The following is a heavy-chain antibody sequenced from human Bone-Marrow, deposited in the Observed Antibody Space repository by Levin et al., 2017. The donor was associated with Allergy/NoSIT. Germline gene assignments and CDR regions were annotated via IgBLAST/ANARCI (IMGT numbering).Heavy chain of an antibody. CDR1: GFTFTDAW. D-gene: IGHD3-10*01. CDR3: TTLGSSRKFDY. Sequence: LSLTCAASGFTFTDAWMNWVRQAPGKGLEWIGRIKSTSDGGTTDYAAPVKGRFTISRDDSESTVHLLMNSLKIEDTAIYYCTTLGSSRKFDYWGQGALVTVSS. CDR2: IKSTSDGGTT. V-gene: IGHV3-15*01. J-gene: IGHJ4*02.